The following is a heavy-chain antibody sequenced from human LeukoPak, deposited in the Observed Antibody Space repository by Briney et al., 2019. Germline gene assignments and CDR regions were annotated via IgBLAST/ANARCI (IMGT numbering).Heavy chain of an antibody. V-gene: IGHV1-18*04. CDR3: ARDQFPEYYDILTGYYYGMDV. CDR2: ISAYNGNT. CDR1: GYTFTSYG. D-gene: IGHD3-9*01. Sequence: ASVKVSCKASGYTFTSYGIIWVRLAPGQGLEWMGWISAYNGNTNYAQKLQGRVTMTTDTSTSTAYMELRSLRSDDTAVYYCARDQFPEYYDILTGYYYGMDVWGKGTTLTVSS. J-gene: IGHJ6*04.